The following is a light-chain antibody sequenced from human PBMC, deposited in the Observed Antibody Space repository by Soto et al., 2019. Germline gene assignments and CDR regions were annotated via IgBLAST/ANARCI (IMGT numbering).Light chain of an antibody. CDR2: DVI. CDR1: SSDIGGNNF. CDR3: SSYGGSNNFGV. Sequence: QSALTQPPSASGSPGQSVTISCTGTSSDIGGNNFVSWYQHHPGKAPKLMLFDVIKRSSGVPARFSGSKSGNTASLTVSGLQAEDEADYYCSSYGGSNNFGVFGGGTQLTVL. V-gene: IGLV2-8*01. J-gene: IGLJ2*01.